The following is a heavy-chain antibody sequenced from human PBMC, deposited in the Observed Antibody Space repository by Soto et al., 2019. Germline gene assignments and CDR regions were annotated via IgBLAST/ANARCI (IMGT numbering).Heavy chain of an antibody. CDR3: AKAGEVWEDYGDYFDFDL. V-gene: IGHV3-23*01. CDR2: ISGSGGST. D-gene: IGHD4-17*01. CDR1: GFTFSSYA. J-gene: IGHJ2*01. Sequence: EVQLLESGGGLVQPGGSLRLSCAASGFTFSSYAMSWVRQATGKGLEWVSAISGSGGSTYYADSVKGRFTISRDNSKNTLYLQMNSRRAEDTAVYYCAKAGEVWEDYGDYFDFDLWGRGTLVTVSS.